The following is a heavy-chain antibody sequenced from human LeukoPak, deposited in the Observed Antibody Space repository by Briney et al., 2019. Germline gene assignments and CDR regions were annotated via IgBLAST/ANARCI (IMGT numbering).Heavy chain of an antibody. J-gene: IGHJ3*02. V-gene: IGHV4-34*09. CDR2: IYYSGST. D-gene: IGHD4-17*01. CDR1: GGSFSGYY. Sequence: PSETLSLTCAVYGGSFSGYYWSWIRQPPGKGLEWIGYIYYSGSTYYNPSLKSRVTISVDTSKNQFSLKLSSVTAADTAVYYCARGDDYGDYMAFDIWGQGTMVTVSS. CDR3: ARGDDYGDYMAFDI.